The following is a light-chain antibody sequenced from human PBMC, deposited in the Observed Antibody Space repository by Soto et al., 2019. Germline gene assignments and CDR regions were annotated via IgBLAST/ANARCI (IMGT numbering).Light chain of an antibody. Sequence: EIVLTQSPGTLSLSPGERATLSCRASQSVSSSYLAWYQQTPGRAPRLVVYGASSRATGIPDRFSGSGSGTDFTLTISSLEPEDFAVYYCQQRSNWPPTFGQGTKVDI. CDR1: QSVSSSY. CDR3: QQRSNWPPT. CDR2: GAS. V-gene: IGKV3D-20*02. J-gene: IGKJ1*01.